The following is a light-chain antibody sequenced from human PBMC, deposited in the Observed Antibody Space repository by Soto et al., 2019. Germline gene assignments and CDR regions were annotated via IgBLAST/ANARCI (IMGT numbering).Light chain of an antibody. Sequence: ETVITQAPATPSLVPGERATLSCKASQSVSSKLVWYQQKPGQAPRFLIYGASTRATGIPARFRGSGSGTEFTLTIDSLQSEDFAVYYCQQYNDWPPAFGGGTKVDIK. V-gene: IGKV3-15*01. CDR2: GAS. CDR1: QSVSSK. CDR3: QQYNDWPPA. J-gene: IGKJ4*01.